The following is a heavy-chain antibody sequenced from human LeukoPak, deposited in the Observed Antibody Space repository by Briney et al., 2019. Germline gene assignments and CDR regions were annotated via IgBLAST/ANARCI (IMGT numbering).Heavy chain of an antibody. CDR2: VGGSGGST. CDR1: GFTFSSYA. V-gene: IGHV3-23*01. J-gene: IGHJ4*02. CDR3: AKDRYSSSWSRFDY. Sequence: PGGSLRLSCAAPGFTFSSYAMSWVRQAPGKGLEWVSAVGGSGGSTFYADSVKGRFTISRDNSKNTLYLQMNSLRAEDTAVYYCAKDRYSSSWSRFDYWGQGTLVTVSS. D-gene: IGHD6-13*01.